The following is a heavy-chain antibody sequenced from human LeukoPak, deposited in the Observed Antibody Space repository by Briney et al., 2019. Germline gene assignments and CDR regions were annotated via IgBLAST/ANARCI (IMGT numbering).Heavy chain of an antibody. CDR3: ARENHFQYSSGGWEDYFDY. V-gene: IGHV4-39*02. J-gene: IGHJ4*02. CDR2: IYYSGST. D-gene: IGHD6-19*01. Sequence: TSEALSLTCTVSGGSISSSSYYWGWIRQPPGKGLEWIGSIYYSGSTYYNPSLKSRVTISVDTSKNQFSLKLSSVTAADTAVYYCARENHFQYSSGGWEDYFDYWGQGTLVTVSS. CDR1: GGSISSSSYY.